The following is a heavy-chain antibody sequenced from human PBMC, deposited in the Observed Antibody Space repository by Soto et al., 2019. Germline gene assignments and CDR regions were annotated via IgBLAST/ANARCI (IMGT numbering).Heavy chain of an antibody. D-gene: IGHD6-19*01. Sequence: VGSLRLSCAASGFTFSSYSMNWVRQAPGKGLEWVSSISSSSSYIYYADSVKGRFTISRDNAKNSLYLQMNSLRAEDTAVYYCARAGIAVAGTARGFGYWGQGTLVTVSS. CDR1: GFTFSSYS. J-gene: IGHJ4*02. CDR3: ARAGIAVAGTARGFGY. CDR2: ISSSSSYI. V-gene: IGHV3-21*01.